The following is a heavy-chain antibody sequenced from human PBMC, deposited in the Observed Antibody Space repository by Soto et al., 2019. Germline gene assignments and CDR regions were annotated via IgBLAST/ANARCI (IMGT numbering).Heavy chain of an antibody. CDR1: GGIFSTYA. Sequence: QVQLVQSGAEVKKPGSSVKVSCKASGGIFSTYAISWLRQAPGQGLEWMGGIIPLFGTPNYAQRFQGRVTITADESTSTAYMELSRLRSEDTAVYYCARDRHVSGSGNYYNRIDFWGQGTLVTVSS. CDR3: ARDRHVSGSGNYYNRIDF. V-gene: IGHV1-69*01. J-gene: IGHJ4*02. D-gene: IGHD3-10*01. CDR2: IIPLFGTP.